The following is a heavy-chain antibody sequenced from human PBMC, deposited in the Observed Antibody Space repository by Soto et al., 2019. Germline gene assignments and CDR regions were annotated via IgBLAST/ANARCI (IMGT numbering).Heavy chain of an antibody. V-gene: IGHV4-28*01. J-gene: IGHJ4*02. D-gene: IGHD1-26*01. CDR3: ARREIQGPIDY. CDR2: IYYSGTT. Sequence: QVQLQESGPGLVKPSDTLSLTCAVSGYSISSSNWWGWIRQPPGKGLEWIGYIYYSGTTYYHPSLKSRFTMSVDTSKNQFSLKLTSVTAVDTALYYCARREIQGPIDYWGQGTLVTVSS. CDR1: GYSISSSNW.